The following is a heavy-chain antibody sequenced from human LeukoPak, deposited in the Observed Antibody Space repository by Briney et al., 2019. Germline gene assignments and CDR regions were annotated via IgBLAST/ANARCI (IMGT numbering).Heavy chain of an antibody. J-gene: IGHJ4*02. CDR1: GFTFSSYA. CDR3: ARETPERVWFGERGYFDY. CDR2: ISGSGGST. D-gene: IGHD3-10*01. Sequence: GGSLRLFCAASGFTFSSYAMSWVRQAPGQGLERVSAISGSGGSTYYADSVKGRFTISRDNSKITLYLQMHSLRAVDMAVYYCARETPERVWFGERGYFDYWGQGTLVTVSS. V-gene: IGHV3-23*01.